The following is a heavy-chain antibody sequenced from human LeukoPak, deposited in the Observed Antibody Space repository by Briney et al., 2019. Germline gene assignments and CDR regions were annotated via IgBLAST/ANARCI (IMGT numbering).Heavy chain of an antibody. D-gene: IGHD3-22*01. CDR1: GFTFDDYA. J-gene: IGHJ4*02. CDR2: ISWNSGSI. Sequence: RPGGSLRLSCAASGFTFDDYAMHWVRQAPGKGLEWVSGISWNSGSIGYADSVKGRFTISRDNAKNSLYLQMNSLRAEDTALYYCAKDTYYYDSSGYYSWGQGTLVTVSS. CDR3: AKDTYYYDSSGYYS. V-gene: IGHV3-9*01.